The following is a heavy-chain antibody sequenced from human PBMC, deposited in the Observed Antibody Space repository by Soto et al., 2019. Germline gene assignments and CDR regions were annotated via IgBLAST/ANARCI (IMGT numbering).Heavy chain of an antibody. CDR3: AKDQAGSSSQTYFFDH. CDR1: GFTFSSYA. CDR2: ISYDGRNE. D-gene: IGHD6-13*01. Sequence: LRLSCAASGFTFSSYAMHWVRQAPGKGLEWVAFISYDGRNEFYADSVKGRFTISRDNSKNTLYLQMNSLRTEDTAVYHCAKDQAGSSSQTYFFDHWGQGSLVTVSS. J-gene: IGHJ4*02. V-gene: IGHV3-30*04.